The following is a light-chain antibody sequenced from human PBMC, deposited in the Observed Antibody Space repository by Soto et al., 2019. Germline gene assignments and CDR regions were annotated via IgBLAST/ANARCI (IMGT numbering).Light chain of an antibody. Sequence: DIQMTQSPSSLSASAGDRVTITCRASQGISNYLAWYQQQPGKVPKLLIYVASTLQSGVPSRFRGSGSGTDFTLTISSLQPEDVATYYCQKYNRAPWTFGQGTKVEIK. J-gene: IGKJ1*01. V-gene: IGKV1-27*01. CDR3: QKYNRAPWT. CDR1: QGISNY. CDR2: VAS.